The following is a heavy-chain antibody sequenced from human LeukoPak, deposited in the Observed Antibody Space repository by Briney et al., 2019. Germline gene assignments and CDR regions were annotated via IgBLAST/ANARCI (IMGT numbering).Heavy chain of an antibody. CDR1: GFTFSSYA. CDR2: ISGSGGST. V-gene: IGHV3-23*01. J-gene: IGHJ3*02. D-gene: IGHD3-3*02. Sequence: GGSLRLSCAASGFTFSSYAMSWVRQAPGKGLEWVSAISGSGGSTYYADSVKGRFTISRDNSKNTLYLQMNSLRAEDTAVYYCAKDQHFWSGYGGDAFDIWGQGTMVTVSS. CDR3: AKDQHFWSGYGGDAFDI.